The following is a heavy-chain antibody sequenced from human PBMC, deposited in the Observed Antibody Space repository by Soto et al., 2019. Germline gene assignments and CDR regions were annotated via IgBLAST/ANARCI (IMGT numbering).Heavy chain of an antibody. Sequence: SVKVSCKASGGTFSCYAISWVRQAPGQGLEWMGGIIPIFGTANYAQKFQGRVTITADESTSTAYMELSSLRSEDTAVYYCAREARGYQLLFRHDAFDIRGQGTMVTVSS. CDR3: AREARGYQLLFRHDAFDI. CDR2: IIPIFGTA. J-gene: IGHJ3*02. V-gene: IGHV1-69*13. CDR1: GGTFSCYA. D-gene: IGHD2-2*01.